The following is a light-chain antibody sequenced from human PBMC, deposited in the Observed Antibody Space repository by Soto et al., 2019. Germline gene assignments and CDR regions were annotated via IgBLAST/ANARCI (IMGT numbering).Light chain of an antibody. V-gene: IGKV3-11*01. CDR2: DAF. CDR3: QQRSNWH. J-gene: IGKJ3*01. Sequence: EIVLTQSPATLSLSPGERATLSCRASQSVSSYLAWYQQKPGQAPRLLIYDAFNRATGIPARFSGSGSGTDFTLTISSLEPEDFAVYYCQQRSNWHFGPGTKVDIK. CDR1: QSVSSY.